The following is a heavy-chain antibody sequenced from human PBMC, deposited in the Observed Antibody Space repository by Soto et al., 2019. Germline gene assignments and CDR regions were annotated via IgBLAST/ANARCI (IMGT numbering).Heavy chain of an antibody. Sequence: ETLSLTCTVSGGSISSYYWSWVRQAPGKGLEWVSAISGSGGSTYYADSVKGRFTISRDNSKNTLYLQMNSLRAEDTAVYYCAKIAGLPAPWYFDYWGQGTLVTVSS. V-gene: IGHV3-23*01. J-gene: IGHJ4*02. CDR3: AKIAGLPAPWYFDY. CDR1: GGSISSYY. D-gene: IGHD3-16*01. CDR2: ISGSGGST.